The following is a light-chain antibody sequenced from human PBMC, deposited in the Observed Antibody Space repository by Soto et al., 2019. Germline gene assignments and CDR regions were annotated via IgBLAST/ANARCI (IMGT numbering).Light chain of an antibody. J-gene: IGLJ2*01. V-gene: IGLV2-14*03. CDR2: DVS. CDR1: SSDVGGYNY. CDR3: SSYTSSSTV. Sequence: QSALTQPASVSGSPGQSITISCTGTSSDVGGYNYVSWYQHHPGKAPKLMIYDVSNRPSGVSNRFSGSKSGNTASLTISGLQAEDEADYSCSSYTSSSTVFGGGTKLTVL.